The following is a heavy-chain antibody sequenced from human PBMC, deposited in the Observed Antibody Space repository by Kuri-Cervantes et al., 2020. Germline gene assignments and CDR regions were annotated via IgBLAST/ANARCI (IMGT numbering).Heavy chain of an antibody. CDR2: IYTSGST. Sequence: LRLSCTVSGGSISSGGYFWNWIRQPAGKGLEWIGRIYTSGSTNYNPSLKSRVTMSVDTSKNQFSLKLSSVTAADTAVYYCARANYDIWSGYSDGFDYWGQGTLVTVSS. CDR3: ARANYDIWSGYSDGFDY. J-gene: IGHJ4*02. V-gene: IGHV4-61*02. CDR1: GGSISSGGYF. D-gene: IGHD3-3*01.